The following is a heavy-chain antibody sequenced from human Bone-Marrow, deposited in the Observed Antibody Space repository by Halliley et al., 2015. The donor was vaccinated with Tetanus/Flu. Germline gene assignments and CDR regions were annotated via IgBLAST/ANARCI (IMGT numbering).Heavy chain of an antibody. D-gene: IGHD2-15*01. Sequence: KKEYADAVKGRFTISRDYSKNTLYLQMNSLRAEDTAVYYCALRQATAGYDASGLHEYHWFDPWGQGTLVIVSS. J-gene: IGHJ5*02. V-gene: IGHV3-30*02. CDR2: KK. CDR3: ALRQATAGYDASGLHEYHWFDP.